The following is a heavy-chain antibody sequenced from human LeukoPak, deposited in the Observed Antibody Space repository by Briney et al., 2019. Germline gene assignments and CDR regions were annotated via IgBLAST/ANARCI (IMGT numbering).Heavy chain of an antibody. J-gene: IGHJ4*01. V-gene: IGHV4-31*03. CDR3: ASHYGHGHGFEY. Sequence: NLSQTLSLTCTVSGVSIRSDGYYWSWIRQYPGKGLEWIRYTYSTGSTHYNPSLRSRVSISLATSENQFSLRLTSVTAADTAVYYCASHYGHGHGFEYWGRGALVSVSS. CDR2: TYSTGST. CDR1: GVSIRSDGYY. D-gene: IGHD3-10*01.